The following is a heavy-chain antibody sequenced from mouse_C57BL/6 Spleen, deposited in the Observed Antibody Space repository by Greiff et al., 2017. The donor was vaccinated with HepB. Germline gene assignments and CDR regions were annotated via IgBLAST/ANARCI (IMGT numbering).Heavy chain of an antibody. Sequence: QVQLQQPGAELVRPGTSVKLSCKASGYTFTSYWMHWVKQRPGQGLEWIGVIDPSDSYTNYTQKFKGKATLTVDTSSSTAYMQLSSLTSEDSAVYYCAPGNWYFDVWGTGTTVTVSS. J-gene: IGHJ1*03. CDR3: APGNWYFDV. CDR1: GYTFTSYW. V-gene: IGHV1-59*01. CDR2: IDPSDSYT.